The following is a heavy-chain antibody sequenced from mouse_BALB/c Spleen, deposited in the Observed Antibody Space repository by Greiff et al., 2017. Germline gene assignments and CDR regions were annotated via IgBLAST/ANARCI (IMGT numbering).Heavy chain of an antibody. D-gene: IGHD2-10*01. CDR3: ATYYGNYVYAMDY. CDR2: ISSGGSYT. Sequence: EVKVVESGGGLVKPGGSLKLSCAASGFTFSSYAMSWVRQSPEKRLEWVAEISSGGSYTYYPDTVTGRFTISRDNAKNTLYLEMSSLRSEDTAMYYCATYYGNYVYAMDYWGQGTSVTVSS. V-gene: IGHV5-9-4*01. CDR1: GFTFSSYA. J-gene: IGHJ4*01.